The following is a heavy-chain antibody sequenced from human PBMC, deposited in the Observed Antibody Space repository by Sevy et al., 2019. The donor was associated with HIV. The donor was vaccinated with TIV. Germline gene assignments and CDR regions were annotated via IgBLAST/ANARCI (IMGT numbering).Heavy chain of an antibody. J-gene: IGHJ6*02. V-gene: IGHV3-23*01. CDR3: AKGRLYDFWSGYRDYYYYYGMDV. D-gene: IGHD3-3*01. CDR1: GFTFSSYA. CDR2: ISGSGGST. Sequence: GGSLRLSCAASGFTFSSYAMSWVRQAPGKGLEWVSAISGSGGSTYYADSVKGRFTIPRDNSKNTLYLQMNSLRAEDTAVYYCAKGRLYDFWSGYRDYYYYYGMDVWGQGTTVTVSS.